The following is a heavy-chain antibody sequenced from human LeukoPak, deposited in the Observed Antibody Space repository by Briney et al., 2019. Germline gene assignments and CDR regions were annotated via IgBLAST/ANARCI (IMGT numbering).Heavy chain of an antibody. CDR2: ISSSGSTI. CDR1: GFTFSSYE. Sequence: PGGSLRLSCAASGFTFSSYEMNWVRQVPGKGLEWVSYISSSGSTIYYADSVKGRFTISRDNAKNSLYLQMNSLRAEDTAVYYCARTKEMATISYFDSWGQGTLVTVSS. V-gene: IGHV3-48*03. J-gene: IGHJ4*02. D-gene: IGHD5-24*01. CDR3: ARTKEMATISYFDS.